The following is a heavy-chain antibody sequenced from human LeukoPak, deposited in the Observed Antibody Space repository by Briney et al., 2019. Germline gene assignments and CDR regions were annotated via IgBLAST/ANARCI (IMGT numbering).Heavy chain of an antibody. CDR1: GGSFSGYY. V-gene: IGHV4-34*01. CDR3: ARGRVSYDSSGYYARFLDY. Sequence: SETLSLTCAVYGGSFSGYYWSWIRQPPGKGLEWIGEINHSGSTNYNPFLKCRVTISVDTSKNQFSLKLSSVTAADTAVYYCARGRVSYDSSGYYARFLDYWGQGTLVTVSS. J-gene: IGHJ4*02. D-gene: IGHD3-22*01. CDR2: INHSGST.